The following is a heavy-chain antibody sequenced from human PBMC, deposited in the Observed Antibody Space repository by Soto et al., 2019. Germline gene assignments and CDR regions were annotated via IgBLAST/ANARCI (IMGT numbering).Heavy chain of an antibody. J-gene: IGHJ6*02. CDR3: ARDKLLLWFGELDYYYYGMDV. D-gene: IGHD3-10*01. V-gene: IGHV3-48*02. CDR2: ISSSSSTI. Sequence: GGSLRLSCAASGFTFSSYSMNWVRQAPGKGLEWVSYISSSSSTIYYADSVKGRFTISRDNAKNSLYLQMNSLRDEDTAVYYCARDKLLLWFGELDYYYYGMDVWRQGTTVTVSS. CDR1: GFTFSSYS.